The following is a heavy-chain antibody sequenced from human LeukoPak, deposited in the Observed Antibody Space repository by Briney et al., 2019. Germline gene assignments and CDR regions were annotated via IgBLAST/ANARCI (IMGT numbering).Heavy chain of an antibody. V-gene: IGHV4-39*01. J-gene: IGHJ3*02. CDR1: GGSISTSIYY. D-gene: IGHD2-2*01. CDR2: IYYSGST. Sequence: PSETLSLTCTVSGGSISTSIYYWGWIRQPPGKGLEWIGSIYYSGSTYYNPSLESRVTISVDTSKNQFSLKLSSVTAADTAVYYCARRCSSISCITKAAFDIWGQGTVVTVSS. CDR3: ARRCSSISCITKAAFDI.